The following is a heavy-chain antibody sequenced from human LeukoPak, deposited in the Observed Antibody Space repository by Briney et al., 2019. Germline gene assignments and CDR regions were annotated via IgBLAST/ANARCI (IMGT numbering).Heavy chain of an antibody. CDR1: GYTFTSYY. CDR2: ISVYNGDT. Sequence: GASVKVSCKASGYTFTSYYMHWVRQAPGQGLEWVGWISVYNGDTKNAQKLQGRVTVTTDTTTNTAYMELRSLRSDDTAMYYCARGPAQYDFWSGYYGFDYWGQGTLVTVSS. J-gene: IGHJ4*02. CDR3: ARGPAQYDFWSGYYGFDY. V-gene: IGHV1-18*04. D-gene: IGHD3-3*01.